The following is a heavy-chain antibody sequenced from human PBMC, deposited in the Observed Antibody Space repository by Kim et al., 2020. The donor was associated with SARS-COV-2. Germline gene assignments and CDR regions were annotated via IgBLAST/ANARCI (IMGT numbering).Heavy chain of an antibody. J-gene: IGHJ4*02. V-gene: IGHV3-23*01. CDR2: ITGGGDTT. D-gene: IGHD1-26*01. CDR3: AKSRVGLRSTFDY. Sequence: GGSLRLSCSASGFTFSSYAIYWVRQTPGKGLDYVSAITGGGDTTYYVESVRGRFAISRDNFQNTVHLQMNSLRAEDTAVYFCAKSRVGLRSTFDYWGQGTGDSVSS. CDR1: GFTFSSYA.